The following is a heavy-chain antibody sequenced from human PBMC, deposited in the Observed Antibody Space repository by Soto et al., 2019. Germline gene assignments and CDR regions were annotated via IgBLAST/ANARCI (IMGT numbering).Heavy chain of an antibody. J-gene: IGHJ4*02. CDR3: AAPSTAEMATIYNY. V-gene: IGHV1-58*01. CDR1: GFTFTSSA. D-gene: IGHD5-12*01. CDR2: IVVGSGNT. Sequence: SVKVSCKASGFTFTSSAVQWVRQARGQRLEWIGWIVVGSGNTNYAQKFQERVTITRDMSTSTAYMELSSLRSEDTAVYYCAAPSTAEMATIYNYWGQGTLVTVS.